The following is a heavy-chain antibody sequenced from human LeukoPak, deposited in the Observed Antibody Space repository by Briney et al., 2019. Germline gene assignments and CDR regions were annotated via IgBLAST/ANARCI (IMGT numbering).Heavy chain of an antibody. J-gene: IGHJ4*02. CDR1: GYTFTGYY. CDR2: INANSGDT. CDR3: ARQISGYSDY. D-gene: IGHD3-22*01. V-gene: IGHV1-2*02. Sequence: ASVKVSCKASGYTFTGYYMHWVRQAPGQGLEWMGWINANSGDTKYAQKFQGRVTMTRDTSISTAYMELSRLRSDDTAMYYCARQISGYSDYWGQGTLVTVSS.